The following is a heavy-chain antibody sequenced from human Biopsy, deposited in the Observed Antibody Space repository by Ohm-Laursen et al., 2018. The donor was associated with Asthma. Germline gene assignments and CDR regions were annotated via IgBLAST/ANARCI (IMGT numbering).Heavy chain of an antibody. CDR3: ASQSSGPDFWSGYYYFDY. Sequence: SLRLSCAATGFTFGDYCMSWVRQVPGQGLEWVANIKHDGSEKNHVDSLKGRFTISRDNAKNLLFLQMNSLRAEDTAVYYCASQSSGPDFWSGYYYFDYWGQGTLVTVSS. CDR2: IKHDGSEK. V-gene: IGHV3-7*01. J-gene: IGHJ4*02. CDR1: GFTFGDYC. D-gene: IGHD3-3*01.